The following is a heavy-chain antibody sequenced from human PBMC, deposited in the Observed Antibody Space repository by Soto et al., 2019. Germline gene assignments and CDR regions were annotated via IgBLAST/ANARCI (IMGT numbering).Heavy chain of an antibody. Sequence: QVQLQQWGAGLLRPSETLSLTCAVSGESFSGYYWTWIRQPPGKGLEWIGEINQSGSADYNPSLKSRVTMSADTPKKHFSLKVTSVTAADTAMYYCARGTVYVPFLFPCLDVWGQGTTVIVSS. J-gene: IGHJ6*02. CDR2: INQSGSA. CDR1: GESFSGYY. CDR3: ARGTVYVPFLFPCLDV. V-gene: IGHV4-34*02. D-gene: IGHD3-10*02.